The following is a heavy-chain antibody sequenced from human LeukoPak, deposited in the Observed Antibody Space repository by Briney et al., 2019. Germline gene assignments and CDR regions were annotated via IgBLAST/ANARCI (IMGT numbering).Heavy chain of an antibody. J-gene: IGHJ5*02. V-gene: IGHV1-69*04. Sequence: EASVKVSCKASGGTFSSYAISWVRQAPGQGLEWMGRIIPILGIANYAQKFQGRVTITADKSTSTAYMELSSLRSEDTAVYYCARDDIAAAGTNWLDPWGQGTLVTVSS. CDR3: ARDDIAAAGTNWLDP. CDR2: IIPILGIA. D-gene: IGHD6-13*01. CDR1: GGTFSSYA.